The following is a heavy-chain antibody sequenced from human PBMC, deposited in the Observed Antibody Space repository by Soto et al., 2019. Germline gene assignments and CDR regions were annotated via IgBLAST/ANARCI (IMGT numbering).Heavy chain of an antibody. Sequence: SGPTLVQPTQTLTLTCTFSGFSLSTSGVGVGWIRQPPGKALEWLALIYWDDDKRYSPSLKSRLTITKDTSKNQVVLTMTNMDPVDTATYYCAHRPVAADDNWFDPWGQGTLVTVSS. J-gene: IGHJ5*02. CDR2: IYWDDDK. D-gene: IGHD6-13*01. CDR1: GFSLSTSGVG. CDR3: AHRPVAADDNWFDP. V-gene: IGHV2-5*02.